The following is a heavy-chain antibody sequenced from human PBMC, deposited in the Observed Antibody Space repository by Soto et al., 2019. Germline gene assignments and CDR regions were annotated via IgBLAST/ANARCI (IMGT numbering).Heavy chain of an antibody. J-gene: IGHJ4*02. CDR3: TRRIAVAGTYYFDY. D-gene: IGHD6-19*01. CDR1: GFTFSHAW. CDR2: IKSISDGETT. V-gene: IGHV3-15*07. Sequence: LLVESGGGFVQPGGSLRLSCVASGFTFSHAWMDWFRQAPGKGLEWVGRIKSISDGETTNYAASVAGRFTISRDDSKNTLFLHVNSLKTEDRGVYYCTRRIAVAGTYYFDYWGQGTLVTVSS.